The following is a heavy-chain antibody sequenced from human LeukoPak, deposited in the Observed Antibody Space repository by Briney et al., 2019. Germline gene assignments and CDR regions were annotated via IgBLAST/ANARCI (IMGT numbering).Heavy chain of an antibody. Sequence: SSETLSLTCTVSGGSINSGSYYWSWIRQPAGKGLEWIGRIYRSGRTNYNPSLKSRVTISVDTSKNQFSLKLSSVTAADTAVYYCARDAHPYGSGSYLSQPLGYYYYMDVWGKGTTVTISS. J-gene: IGHJ6*03. CDR1: GGSINSGSYY. V-gene: IGHV4-61*02. D-gene: IGHD3-10*01. CDR2: IYRSGRT. CDR3: ARDAHPYGSGSYLSQPLGYYYYMDV.